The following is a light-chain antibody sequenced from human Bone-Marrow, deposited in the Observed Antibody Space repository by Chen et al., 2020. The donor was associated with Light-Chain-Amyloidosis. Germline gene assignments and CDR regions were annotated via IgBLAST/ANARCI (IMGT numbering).Light chain of an antibody. CDR1: RSNVGANG. CDR2: DTN. Sequence: QSVLTRPPSPCGTPGQRLTIPCSGGRSNVGANGVDWYQQLPGAAPKLLIFDTNRRPSGVPDRFSGSKSGTSASLAISDHQDEDEAHYYCAPWDDRLNGWVFGGGTRLTVL. CDR3: APWDDRLNGWV. V-gene: IGLV1-44*01. J-gene: IGLJ3*02.